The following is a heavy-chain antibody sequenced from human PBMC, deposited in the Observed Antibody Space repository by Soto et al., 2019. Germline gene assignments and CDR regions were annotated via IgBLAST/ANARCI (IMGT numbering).Heavy chain of an antibody. CDR2: IKQDAREK. V-gene: IGHV3-7*05. Sequence: EVQLVESGGGLVQSGGSLRLSCAATGFSISNDWMSWVRQGPGQGPEWVANIKQDAREKYYVDSVKGRFTIARDNAENSLYLQMTSLRSEDTAVYHCARSLSAIPGESWGQGTLVTVSS. D-gene: IGHD2-21*01. CDR3: ARSLSAIPGES. CDR1: GFSISNDW. J-gene: IGHJ5*02.